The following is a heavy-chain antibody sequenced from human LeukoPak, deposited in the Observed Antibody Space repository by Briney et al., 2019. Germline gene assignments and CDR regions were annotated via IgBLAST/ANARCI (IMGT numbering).Heavy chain of an antibody. CDR3: ARLNWNYLAFDY. CDR1: GFTFSSYS. CDR2: ISSSSSYI. D-gene: IGHD1-7*01. J-gene: IGHJ4*02. Sequence: GGSLRLSCAASGFTFSSYSMNWVRQAPGKGLEWVSSISSSSSYIYYADSVKGRFTISRDNAKNSLYLQMNSLRAEDTTAYYCARLNWNYLAFDYWGQGTLVTVSS. V-gene: IGHV3-21*01.